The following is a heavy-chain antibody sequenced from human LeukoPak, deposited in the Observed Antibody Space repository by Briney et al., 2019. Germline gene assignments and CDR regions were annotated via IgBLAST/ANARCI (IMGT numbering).Heavy chain of an antibody. CDR3: ARDWPIQLWFSPDY. CDR1: GYTFTGYY. D-gene: IGHD5-18*01. CDR2: INPNSGGT. J-gene: IGHJ4*02. Sequence: ASVKVSCKASGYTFTGYYMHWVRQAPGQGLEWMGWINPNSGGTNYAQKFQGRVTMTRDTSISTAYMELSRLRSDDTAVYYCARDWPIQLWFSPDYWGQGTLVTVSS. V-gene: IGHV1-2*02.